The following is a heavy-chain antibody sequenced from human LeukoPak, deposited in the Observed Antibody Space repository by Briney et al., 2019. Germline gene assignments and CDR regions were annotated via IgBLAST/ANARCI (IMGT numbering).Heavy chain of an antibody. D-gene: IGHD4-17*01. CDR2: IYTSGST. Sequence: PSQTLSLTCTVSGGSISSGSYYWSWIRQPAGKGLEWIGRIYTSGSTNYNPSLKSRVTMSVDTSKNQFSLKLSSVTAADTAVYYCAREGYDYGDYGRPNYYYYYMDVWGKGTTVTVSS. CDR3: AREGYDYGDYGRPNYYYYYMDV. J-gene: IGHJ6*03. V-gene: IGHV4-61*02. CDR1: GGSISSGSYY.